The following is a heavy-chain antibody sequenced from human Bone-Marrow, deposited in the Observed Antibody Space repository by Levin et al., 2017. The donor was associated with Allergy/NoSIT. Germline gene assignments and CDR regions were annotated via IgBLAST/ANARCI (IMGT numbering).Heavy chain of an antibody. D-gene: IGHD2-8*02. Sequence: GGSLRLSCTVSGFTFSIYSINWVRQAPGKGLEWVSSISSSGSDMYYVDSVRGRFTISRDNAKNSLTLQMKSLRAEDTADYSCARGIVGDVRVAHKEAFDIWGQGTMVSVSS. J-gene: IGHJ3*02. V-gene: IGHV3-21*01. CDR1: GFTFSIYS. CDR2: ISSSGSDM. CDR3: ARGIVGDVRVAHKEAFDI.